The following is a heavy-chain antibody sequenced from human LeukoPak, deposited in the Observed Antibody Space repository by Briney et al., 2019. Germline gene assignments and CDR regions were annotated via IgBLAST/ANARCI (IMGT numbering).Heavy chain of an antibody. CDR3: TTRHSGSWFGAFDI. D-gene: IGHD1-26*01. CDR1: GYTLTGLS. J-gene: IGHJ3*02. CDR2: FDPEDGET. Sequence: ASVKVSCKVSGYTLTGLSIDWVRQAPGKGHGWVGGFDPEDGETIYAQSFQGRVTMTEDTSTDTPYMELRSLRSEDTAVYYCTTRHSGSWFGAFDIWGQGTMVTVSS. V-gene: IGHV1-24*01.